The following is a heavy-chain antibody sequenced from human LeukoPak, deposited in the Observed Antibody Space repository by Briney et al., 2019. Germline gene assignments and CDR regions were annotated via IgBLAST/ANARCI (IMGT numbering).Heavy chain of an antibody. D-gene: IGHD3-22*01. J-gene: IGHJ4*02. Sequence: GGALRLSCAASGFTFSSYSMNWGRQAPGKGREWVSSISSSSSYIYYADSVKGRFTISRDNAKNSLYLQMNSLRAEDTAVYYCASNYDSSGFLSGLDYWGQGTLVTVSS. CDR2: ISSSSSYI. CDR1: GFTFSSYS. V-gene: IGHV3-21*01. CDR3: ASNYDSSGFLSGLDY.